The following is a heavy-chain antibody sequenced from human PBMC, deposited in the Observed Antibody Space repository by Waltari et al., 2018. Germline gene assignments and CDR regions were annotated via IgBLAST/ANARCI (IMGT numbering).Heavy chain of an antibody. D-gene: IGHD3-3*01. Sequence: QVQLVQSGAEVKKPGSSVKVSCKASGGTFSSYAISWVRQAPGQGLEWMGRIIPIFGTANYAQKFQGRVTITADKSTSTAYMELSSLRSEDTAVYYCARAGITIFGVVIKDWFDPWGQGTLVTVSS. CDR3: ARAGITIFGVVIKDWFDP. J-gene: IGHJ5*02. CDR1: GGTFSSYA. CDR2: IIPIFGTA. V-gene: IGHV1-69*08.